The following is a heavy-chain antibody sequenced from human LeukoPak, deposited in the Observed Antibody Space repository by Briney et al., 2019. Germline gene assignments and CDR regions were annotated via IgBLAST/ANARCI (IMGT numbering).Heavy chain of an antibody. CDR2: INSDGSST. J-gene: IGHJ4*02. D-gene: IGHD6-19*01. Sequence: GGSLRLSCAASGFTFSSYWMHWVRQAPGKGLVWVSRINSDGSSTSYADSVKGRFTVSRDNAKNTLYLQMNSLRAEDTAVYYYARSSSGPEDPPSFDYWGQGTLVTVSP. CDR1: GFTFSSYW. CDR3: ARSSSGPEDPPSFDY. V-gene: IGHV3-74*01.